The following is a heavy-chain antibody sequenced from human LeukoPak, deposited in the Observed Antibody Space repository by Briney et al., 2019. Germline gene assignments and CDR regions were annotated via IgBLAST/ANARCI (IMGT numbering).Heavy chain of an antibody. V-gene: IGHV4-61*01. D-gene: IGHD1-26*01. CDR1: SGSISSGSYY. Sequence: SETLSLTCTVSSGSISSGSYYWSWIRQPPGKGLEWIGYIYYSGSTNYNPSLKSRVTISVDTSKNQFSLKLSSVTAADTAVYYCARRTVGATMGNRFDPWGQGTLVTVSS. CDR2: IYYSGST. J-gene: IGHJ5*02. CDR3: ARRTVGATMGNRFDP.